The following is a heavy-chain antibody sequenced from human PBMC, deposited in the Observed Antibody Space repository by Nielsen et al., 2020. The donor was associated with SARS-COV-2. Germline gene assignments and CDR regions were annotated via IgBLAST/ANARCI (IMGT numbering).Heavy chain of an antibody. D-gene: IGHD2-2*03. CDR1: GFIVSNNY. Sequence: SLKISCAASGFIVSNNYMSWVRQAPGKGLEWVSVMYSAGTTYYADSVKGRFTISRHSSENSLYLQMNSLRADDTALYYCARDGYCSSSSCYNAFDVWGEGTMVLVSS. CDR3: ARDGYCSSSSCYNAFDV. V-gene: IGHV3-53*04. J-gene: IGHJ3*01. CDR2: MYSAGTT.